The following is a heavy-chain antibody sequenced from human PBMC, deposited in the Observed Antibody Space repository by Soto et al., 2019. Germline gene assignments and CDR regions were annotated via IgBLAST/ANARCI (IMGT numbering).Heavy chain of an antibody. V-gene: IGHV6-1*01. CDR3: ARSEEDSDYYYYGLDX. CDR2: TYYRSRWYS. Sequence: PSQSLSLNCVISGDSVSSSSVAWNWVRQSPSIGLECVGRTYYRSRWYSYFAVSVRGRIVINADTSKNQFSLQLNSVTPEDTAVYFCARSEEDSDYYYYGLDXWGQLSTVTAS. D-gene: IGHD2-15*01. J-gene: IGHJ6*02. CDR1: GDSVSSSSVA.